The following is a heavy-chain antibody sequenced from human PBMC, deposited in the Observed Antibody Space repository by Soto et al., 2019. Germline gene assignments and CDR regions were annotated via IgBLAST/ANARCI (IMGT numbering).Heavy chain of an antibody. CDR1: GFTFCDYN. CDR3: ARDRRFTNFGDYFYYYDIDV. V-gene: IGHV3-48*04. Sequence: GGSLRLSCAASGFTFCDYNMNWVRQAPGKGLEWVSSISSSSTIYYADSVKGRFTISRDNAKNSLYLQMNSLRAEDTAVYYCARDRRFTNFGDYFYYYDIDVWGQGTAVTVS. CDR2: ISSSSTI. D-gene: IGHD3-3*01. J-gene: IGHJ6*02.